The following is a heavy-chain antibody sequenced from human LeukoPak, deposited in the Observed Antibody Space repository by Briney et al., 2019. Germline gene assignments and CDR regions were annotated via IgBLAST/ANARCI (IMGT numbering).Heavy chain of an antibody. D-gene: IGHD3-22*01. CDR1: GFTFSSYA. V-gene: IGHV3-23*01. CDR2: ISGSGGST. J-gene: IGHJ4*02. Sequence: GGPLRLSCAASGFTFSSYAMSWVRQAPGKGLEWVSAISGSGGSTYYADSVKGRFTISRDNSKNTLYLQMNSLRAEDTAVYYCAKDLGYYDSSGSDYWGQGTLVTVSS. CDR3: AKDLGYYDSSGSDY.